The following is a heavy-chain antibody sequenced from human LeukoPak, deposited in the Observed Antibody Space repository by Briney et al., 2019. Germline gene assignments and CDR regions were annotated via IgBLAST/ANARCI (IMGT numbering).Heavy chain of an antibody. J-gene: IGHJ4*02. CDR1: GGSISSYYW. D-gene: IGHD3-22*01. CDR3: AHWTDSSGYTRY. V-gene: IGHV2-5*01. CDR2: IYWNDDK. Sequence: TLSLTCTVSGGSISSYYWSWIRQPPGKALEWLALIYWNDDKRYSPSLKSRLTITKDTSKNQVVLTMTNMDPVDTATYYCAHWTDSSGYTRYWGQGTLVTVSS.